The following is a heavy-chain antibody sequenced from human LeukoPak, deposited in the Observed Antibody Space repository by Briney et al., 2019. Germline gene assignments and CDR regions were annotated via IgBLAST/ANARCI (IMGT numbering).Heavy chain of an antibody. CDR3: ARARNYIAARGLGY. CDR2: INPNSGGT. Sequence: WASVKVSCKASGYTFTGYYMHWVRQAPGQGLEWMGWINPNSGGTNYAQKFQGRVTMTRDTSISTAYMELSRLRSDDTAVYYCARARNYIAARGLGYWGQGTLVTVSS. J-gene: IGHJ4*02. CDR1: GYTFTGYY. D-gene: IGHD6-6*01. V-gene: IGHV1-2*02.